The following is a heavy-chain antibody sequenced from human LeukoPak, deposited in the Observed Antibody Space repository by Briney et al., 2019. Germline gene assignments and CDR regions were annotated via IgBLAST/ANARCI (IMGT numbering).Heavy chain of an antibody. CDR3: ARDRGLTTVVKGYFQH. CDR2: IWYDGSNK. CDR1: GFTFSSYG. D-gene: IGHD4-23*01. J-gene: IGHJ1*01. Sequence: GGSLRLSCAASGFTFSSYGMHWVRQAPGKGLEWVAVIWYDGSNKYYADSVKGRFTISRDNSKNTLYLQMNSLRAEDTAVYYCARDRGLTTVVKGYFQHWGQGTLVTVSS. V-gene: IGHV3-33*01.